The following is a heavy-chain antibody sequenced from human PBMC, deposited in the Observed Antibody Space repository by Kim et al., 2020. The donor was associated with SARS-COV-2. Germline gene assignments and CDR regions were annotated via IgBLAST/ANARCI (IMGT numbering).Heavy chain of an antibody. CDR1: GFTFSSYG. Sequence: GGSLRLSCAASGFTFSSYGMHWVRQAPGKGLEWVAVISYDGSNKYYADSVKGRFTISRDNSKNTLYLQMNSLRAEDTAVYYCAKAMSPGPYYYYYYMDVWGKGTTVTVSS. CDR2: ISYDGSNK. V-gene: IGHV3-30*18. J-gene: IGHJ6*03. D-gene: IGHD3-10*01. CDR3: AKAMSPGPYYYYYYMDV.